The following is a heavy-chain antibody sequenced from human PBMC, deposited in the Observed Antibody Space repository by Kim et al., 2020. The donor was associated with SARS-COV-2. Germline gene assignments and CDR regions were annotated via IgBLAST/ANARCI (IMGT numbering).Heavy chain of an antibody. CDR3: ASDYVLCVFYF. J-gene: IGHJ4*01. D-gene: IGHD3-10*02. V-gene: IGHV3-11*06. CDR1: GFTFSDYY. CDR2: ISSSIIYT. Sequence: GGSLRLSCAASGFTFSDYYMSWIRQAPGKWLEWVSYISSSIIYTNYAASVKGRFTISTHNSKNSLYLQMYFLIAEYPSVYFFASDYVLCVFYF.